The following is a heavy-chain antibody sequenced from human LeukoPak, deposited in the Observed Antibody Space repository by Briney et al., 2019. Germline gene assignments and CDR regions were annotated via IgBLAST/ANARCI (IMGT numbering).Heavy chain of an antibody. CDR2: ISGSGGST. CDR3: AKLPADYDILTGYYSYYYHYMDV. V-gene: IGHV3-23*01. D-gene: IGHD3-9*01. Sequence: GGSLRLSCAASGFTFSSYAMSWVRQAPGKGVEWVSAISGSGGSTYYADSVKGRFTISRDNSKNTLYLQMNSLRAEDTAVYYCAKLPADYDILTGYYSYYYHYMDVWGKGTTVTVSS. J-gene: IGHJ6*03. CDR1: GFTFSSYA.